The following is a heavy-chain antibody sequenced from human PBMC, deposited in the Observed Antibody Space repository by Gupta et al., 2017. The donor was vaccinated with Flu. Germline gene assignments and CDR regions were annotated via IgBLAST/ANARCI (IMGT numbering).Heavy chain of an antibody. J-gene: IGHJ5*02. CDR3: VRDFRFQDES. CDR2: IKQDGSER. CDR1: GFPFSLYW. V-gene: IGHV3-7*01. D-gene: IGHD2-15*01. Sequence: EVQLVESGGGLVQPGGSVRLSCAASGFPFSLYWMTWVRQAPGKGPEWVANIKQDGSERYYMESVKGRFTISRDNGKTSMYLQMTSLRAEDTAVYFCVRDFRFQDESWGQGTLVSVSS.